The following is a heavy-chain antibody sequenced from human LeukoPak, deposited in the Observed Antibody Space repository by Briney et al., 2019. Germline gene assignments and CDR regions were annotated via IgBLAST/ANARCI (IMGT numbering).Heavy chain of an antibody. V-gene: IGHV1-24*01. CDR2: FDPEDGET. CDR3: ATDPAGENPSYYFDY. J-gene: IGHJ4*02. D-gene: IGHD3-16*01. CDR1: GYTLTELS. Sequence: ASVKVSCKVSGYTLTELSMHWVRQAPGKGLEWMGGFDPEDGETIYAQKFQGRVTMTEDTSTDTAYMELSSLRSEDTAVYYCATDPAGENPSYYFDYWGQGTLVTVSS.